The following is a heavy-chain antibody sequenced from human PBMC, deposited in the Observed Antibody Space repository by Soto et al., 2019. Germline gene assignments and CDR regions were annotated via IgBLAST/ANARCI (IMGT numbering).Heavy chain of an antibody. CDR1: GCTFSSYA. CDR3: AKDLGYCSGGSCHFDY. D-gene: IGHD2-15*01. Sequence: GGSLRLSCAASGCTFSSYAMSWVSQTTGKGLEWVSAISGGGGIIYHADSVKGRFSISRDNSKNTLYLQMNSLRAEDTAVYYCAKDLGYCSGGSCHFDYWGHGTLVTVSS. CDR2: ISGGGGII. J-gene: IGHJ4*01. V-gene: IGHV3-23*01.